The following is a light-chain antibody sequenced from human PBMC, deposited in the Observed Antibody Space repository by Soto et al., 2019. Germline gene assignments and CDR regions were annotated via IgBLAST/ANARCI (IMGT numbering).Light chain of an antibody. CDR2: EVS. J-gene: IGKJ5*01. CDR3: MQSTQLPPT. CDR1: HSLLHITGETF. Sequence: DVFITPNPISLSVSPGDAPSISCKYSHSLLHITGETFLFWYLQKPGQSPQLLIYEVSTRVSGVPDRFSGSGSGTDFTLEISRVETDDVGIYYCMQSTQLPPTFGQGTRLEIK. V-gene: IGKV2D-29*02.